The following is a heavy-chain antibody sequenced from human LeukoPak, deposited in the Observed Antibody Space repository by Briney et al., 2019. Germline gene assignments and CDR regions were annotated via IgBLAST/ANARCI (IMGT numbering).Heavy chain of an antibody. Sequence: SETLSLTCSVSGDSISSYYWSWIRQPPGKGLEWIGYIYSSGSTKYNPSLKSRVTMSIDMSRNQFSLQLTSVTAADTAIYYCAGNNWNAWWHFAYWGQGTLVTVSS. V-gene: IGHV4-59*08. D-gene: IGHD1-1*01. CDR2: IYSSGST. CDR3: AGNNWNAWWHFAY. CDR1: GDSISSYY. J-gene: IGHJ4*02.